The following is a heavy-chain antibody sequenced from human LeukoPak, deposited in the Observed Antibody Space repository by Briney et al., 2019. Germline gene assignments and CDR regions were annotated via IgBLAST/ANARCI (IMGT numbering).Heavy chain of an antibody. J-gene: IGHJ3*01. Sequence: GASVKVSCKASGRLFTSYGIAWVRQAPGEGLEWVGWISNFDGDTKVAENLQGRVTLTTDSSTSTAYMVLTNLKFEDTAVYYCVRARGCSNCVLTDGFDSWGQGTKVTVSS. D-gene: IGHD6-13*01. V-gene: IGHV1-18*01. CDR1: GRLFTSYG. CDR2: ISNFDGDT. CDR3: VRARGCSNCVLTDGFDS.